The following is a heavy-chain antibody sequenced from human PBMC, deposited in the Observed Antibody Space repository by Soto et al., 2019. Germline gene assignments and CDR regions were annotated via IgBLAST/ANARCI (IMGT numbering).Heavy chain of an antibody. D-gene: IGHD6-19*01. V-gene: IGHV4-31*03. J-gene: IGHJ4*02. Sequence: LSLTCTVSGSSISSSDYYWSWIRQHPGKGLEWIGYISNSGSTYSNPSLESRVTISLDTSKNQFSLRLTSLTAADTAVYYCARDLGSEQWFFDSWGQGTLVTVSS. CDR1: GSSISSSDYY. CDR2: ISNSGST. CDR3: ARDLGSEQWFFDS.